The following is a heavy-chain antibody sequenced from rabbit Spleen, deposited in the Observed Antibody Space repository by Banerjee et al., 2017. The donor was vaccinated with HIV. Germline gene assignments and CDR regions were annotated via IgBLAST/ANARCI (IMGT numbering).Heavy chain of an antibody. CDR3: ARDLTGVIGWNFGW. CDR2: IDTNDGDT. J-gene: IGHJ6*01. D-gene: IGHD4-1*01. CDR1: GFSFSSNW. V-gene: IGHV1S40*01. Sequence: QSLEESGGDLVKPGASLTLTCIASGFSFSSNWICWVRQAPGKGLEWIACIDTNDGDTDYANWPKGRFTISKTSSTTVTLQMTSLTAADTATYFCARDLTGVIGWNFGWWGPGTLVTVS.